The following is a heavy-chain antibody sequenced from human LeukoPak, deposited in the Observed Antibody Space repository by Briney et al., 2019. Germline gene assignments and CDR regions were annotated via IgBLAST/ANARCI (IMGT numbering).Heavy chain of an antibody. J-gene: IGHJ5*02. V-gene: IGHV3-66*01. D-gene: IGHD6-19*01. CDR2: IYRGGST. CDR3: ARDLASSGWFNWFDP. CDR1: GFTVSSNY. Sequence: GGSLRLSCAASGFTVSSNYMSWVRQAPGKGLEWFSVIYRGGSTYYADSGKGILTISIENSKNTLYLQMNSLRAEDTAVYYCARDLASSGWFNWFDPWGQGTLVTVSS.